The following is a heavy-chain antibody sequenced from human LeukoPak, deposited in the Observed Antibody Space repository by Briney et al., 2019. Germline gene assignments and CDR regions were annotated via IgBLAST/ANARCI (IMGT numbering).Heavy chain of an antibody. CDR3: ARDVLSENWFDP. D-gene: IGHD2-15*01. CDR2: IYYSGST. Sequence: PPETLSLTCTVSGGSISSYYWSWIRQPPGKGLEWIGYIYYSGSTNYNPSLKSRVTISVDTSKNQFSLKLSSVTAADTAVYYCARDVLSENWFDPWGQGTLVTVSP. J-gene: IGHJ5*02. V-gene: IGHV4-59*01. CDR1: GGSISSYY.